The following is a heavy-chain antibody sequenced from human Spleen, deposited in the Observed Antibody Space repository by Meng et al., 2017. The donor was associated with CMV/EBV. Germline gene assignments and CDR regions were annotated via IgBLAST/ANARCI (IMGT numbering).Heavy chain of an antibody. CDR1: GGTFSSYA. CDR3: ASPEVSSWYRRYYYYGMGV. J-gene: IGHJ6*02. CDR2: IIPIFGTA. V-gene: IGHV1-69*05. Sequence: SVKVSCKASGGTFSSYAISWVRQAPGQGLEWMGGIIPIFGTANYAQKFQGRVTITTDESTSTAYMELSSLRSEDTAVYYCASPEVSSWYRRYYYYGMGVWGQGTTVTVSS. D-gene: IGHD6-13*01.